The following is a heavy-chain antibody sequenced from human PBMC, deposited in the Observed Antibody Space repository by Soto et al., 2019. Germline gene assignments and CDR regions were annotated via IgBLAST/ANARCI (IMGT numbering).Heavy chain of an antibody. D-gene: IGHD3-10*01. CDR2: VSAGGDMT. J-gene: IGHJ6*02. CDR1: GFTFSSYA. V-gene: IGHV3-23*01. CDR3: ARGDRGGSGSPASYYYSGLDV. Sequence: DVPLLESGGHLVQPGGSLRLSCAASGFTFSSYAMSWVRQAPGKGLEWVSSVSAGGDMTYYSDSVKGRFTISRDNSNNALFLLMNSLRIEDTALYYCARGDRGGSGSPASYYYSGLDVWGQGTTVTVS.